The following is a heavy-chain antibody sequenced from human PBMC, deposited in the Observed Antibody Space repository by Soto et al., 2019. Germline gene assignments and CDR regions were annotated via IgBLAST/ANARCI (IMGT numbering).Heavy chain of an antibody. CDR3: ARADRGDFWSGYSYYYYYYMVV. J-gene: IGHJ6*03. CDR2: IKQDGSDK. Sequence: PGGSLRLSCAAPGFTFSTYCMSWVRQAPGKGLEWVANIKQDGSDKYYVDSVKGRFTVSRDNAKNSLYLQMSSLRAEDTAMYYCARADRGDFWSGYSYYYYYYMVVWGKGTTVTVSS. CDR1: GFTFSTYC. V-gene: IGHV3-7*01. D-gene: IGHD3-3*01.